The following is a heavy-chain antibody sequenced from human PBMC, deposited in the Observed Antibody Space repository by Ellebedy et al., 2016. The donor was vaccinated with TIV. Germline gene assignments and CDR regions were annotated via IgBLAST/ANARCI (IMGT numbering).Heavy chain of an antibody. V-gene: IGHV4-59*01. CDR3: ARDLGRYGMDV. Sequence: MPSETLSLTCSVSGGSINNYYWTWIRQPPGQGLEWIGDVHHSGISHIHPSLKSRVTLSLDTSKNQFSLNLHSVTAADTATYYCARDLGRYGMDVWGQGTTVTVSS. CDR2: VHHSGIS. J-gene: IGHJ6*02. CDR1: GGSINNYY.